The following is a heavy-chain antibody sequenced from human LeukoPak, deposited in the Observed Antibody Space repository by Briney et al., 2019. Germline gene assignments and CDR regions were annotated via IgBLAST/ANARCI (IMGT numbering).Heavy chain of an antibody. D-gene: IGHD6-19*01. Sequence: GGSLRHSCAASGFTFSSYEMNWVRQAPGKGLEWISYISSSGSTIYYADSVKGRFTISRDNAKNSLYLQMNSLRAEDTAVYYCARTGYSSGCLDYWGQGTLVTVSS. CDR3: ARTGYSSGCLDY. CDR2: ISSSGSTI. V-gene: IGHV3-48*03. CDR1: GFTFSSYE. J-gene: IGHJ4*02.